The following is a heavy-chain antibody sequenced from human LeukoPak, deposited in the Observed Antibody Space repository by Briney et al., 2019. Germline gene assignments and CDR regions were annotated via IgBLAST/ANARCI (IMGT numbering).Heavy chain of an antibody. CDR2: IRSNSRGI. CDR1: GFTFNSYT. CDR3: ARDLRGSDAYYFDY. D-gene: IGHD3-10*01. Sequence: PGGSLRLSCAASGFTFNSYTMNWVRQAPGKGLESVSSIRSNSRGINYADSVKGRSTISRDNSKNTLYLQMNSLRGEDTAVYYCARDLRGSDAYYFDYWGQGTLVTVSS. V-gene: IGHV3-48*01. J-gene: IGHJ4*02.